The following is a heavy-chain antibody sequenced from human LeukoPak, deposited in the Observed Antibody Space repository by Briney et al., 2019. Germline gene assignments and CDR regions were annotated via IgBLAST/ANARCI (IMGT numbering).Heavy chain of an antibody. CDR2: IYYSGTT. Sequence: SETLSLTCTVSGGSISSTTYYWGWIRQPPGKGLEWIETIYYSGTTYYNPSLKSRVTISVDTSKNQFSLELSSMTAADTAVYYCARGPTLKYFHHWGQGTLVSVSS. J-gene: IGHJ1*01. V-gene: IGHV4-39*02. CDR1: GGSISSTTYY. CDR3: ARGPTLKYFHH.